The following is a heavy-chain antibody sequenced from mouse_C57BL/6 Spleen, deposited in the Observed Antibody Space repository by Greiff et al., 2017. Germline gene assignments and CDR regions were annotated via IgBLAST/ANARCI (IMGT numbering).Heavy chain of an antibody. CDR3: DEYRGGALAY. V-gene: IGHV1-39*01. J-gene: IGHJ3*01. CDR2: IDPNDGYT. Sequence: VQLQQSGPELVKPGASVKISCKASGYSFTSYRMNWVKQRNGKSLEWIGEIDPNDGYTNYNQKFKGKATLTVDKSSSTAYMQLSSLTSEDSAVYYCDEYRGGALAYWGQGTLVTVSA. D-gene: IGHD2-14*01. CDR1: GYSFTSYR.